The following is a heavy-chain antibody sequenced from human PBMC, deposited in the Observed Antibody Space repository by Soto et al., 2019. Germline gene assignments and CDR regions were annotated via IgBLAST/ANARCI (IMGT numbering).Heavy chain of an antibody. J-gene: IGHJ6*03. CDR2: INHSGST. CDR3: ARGGSITMVRGVSHYYYYYMDV. V-gene: IGHV4-34*01. Sequence: SETLSLTCAVYGGSFSGYYWSWIRQPPGKGLEWIGEINHSGSTNYNPSLKSRVTISVDTSKNQFSLKLSSVTAADTAVYYCARGGSITMVRGVSHYYYYYMDVWGKGTTVTAP. CDR1: GGSFSGYY. D-gene: IGHD3-10*01.